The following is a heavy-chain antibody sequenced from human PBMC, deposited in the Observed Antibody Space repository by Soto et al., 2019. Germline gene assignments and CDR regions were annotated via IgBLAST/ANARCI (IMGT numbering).Heavy chain of an antibody. CDR2: TYYRSKWYN. CDR3: ARIVGQQPDS. D-gene: IGHD2-21*01. J-gene: IGHJ4*02. V-gene: IGHV6-1*01. CDR1: GDSVSSNTAA. Sequence: QVQLQQSGPGLVKPSQTLSLTCAISGDSVSSNTAAWNWIRQSPSRGLEWLGRTYYRSKWYNDSHISVNSRETINPDTSKHRFSLPLHSVTPADTAVYYCARIVGQQPDSWGQGTLVTVSS.